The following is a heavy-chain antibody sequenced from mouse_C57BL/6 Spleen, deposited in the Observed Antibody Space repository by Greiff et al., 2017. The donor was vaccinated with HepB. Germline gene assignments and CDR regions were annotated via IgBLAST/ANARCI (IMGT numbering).Heavy chain of an antibody. CDR1: GYSITSGYY. CDR2: ISYDGSN. V-gene: IGHV3-6*01. Sequence: EVKVEESGPGLVKPSQSLSLTCSVTGYSITSGYYWNWIRQFPGNKLEWMGYISYDGSNNYNPSLKNRISITRDTSKNQFFLKLNSVTTEDTATYYYARVGDGYYPYFDYWGQGTTLTVSS. J-gene: IGHJ2*01. D-gene: IGHD2-3*01. CDR3: ARVGDGYYPYFDY.